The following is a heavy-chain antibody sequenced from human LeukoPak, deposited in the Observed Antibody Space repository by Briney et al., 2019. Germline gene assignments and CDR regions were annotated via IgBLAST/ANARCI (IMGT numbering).Heavy chain of an antibody. Sequence: SETLSLTCTVSGGSISSSSYYWGWIRQPPGKGLEWIGSIYHSGSTYYNPSLKSRVTISVDTSKNRFSLKLSSVTAADTAVYYCASSARFSGGPAHYYYYGMDVWGQGTTVTVSS. D-gene: IGHD2-15*01. J-gene: IGHJ6*02. CDR3: ASSARFSGGPAHYYYYGMDV. CDR2: IYHSGST. V-gene: IGHV4-39*07. CDR1: GGSISSSSYY.